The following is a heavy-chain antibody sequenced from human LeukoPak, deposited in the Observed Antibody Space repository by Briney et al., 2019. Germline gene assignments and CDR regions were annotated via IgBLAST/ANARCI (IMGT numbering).Heavy chain of an antibody. V-gene: IGHV3-48*01. CDR1: GFTFSSYA. CDR2: ISSSGSTI. D-gene: IGHD1-26*01. Sequence: AGGSLRLSCAASGFTFSSYAMSWVRQAPGKGLEWVSYISSSGSTIYYADSVKGRFTISRDNAKNSLYLQMNSLRAEDTAVYYCAGIVGATLGNAFDVWGQGTMVTVSS. CDR3: AGIVGATLGNAFDV. J-gene: IGHJ3*01.